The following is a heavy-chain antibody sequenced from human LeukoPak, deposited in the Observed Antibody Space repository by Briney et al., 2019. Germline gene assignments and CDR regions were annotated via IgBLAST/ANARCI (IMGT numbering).Heavy chain of an antibody. Sequence: PGGSLRLSCAASGFTFSSYSMNWVRQAPGKGLEWVSSISSSSGYIYYADSVKGRFTISRDNAKNSLYLQMNSLRAEDTAVYYCARDPTIDSSGPSWGQGTLVTVSS. D-gene: IGHD3-22*01. CDR3: ARDPTIDSSGPS. J-gene: IGHJ4*02. CDR2: ISSSSGYI. CDR1: GFTFSSYS. V-gene: IGHV3-21*01.